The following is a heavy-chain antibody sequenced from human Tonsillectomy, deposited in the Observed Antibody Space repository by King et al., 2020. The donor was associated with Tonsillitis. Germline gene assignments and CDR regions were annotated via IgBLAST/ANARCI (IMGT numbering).Heavy chain of an antibody. V-gene: IGHV4-34*01. CDR2: INHSGST. Sequence: VQLQQWGAGLLKPSETLSLTCAVYGGSFSGYYWSWLRQPPGKGLEWIGEINHSGSTNYNPSLKSRVTISVDTSKNQFSLKLSSVTAADTAVYYCARGEYYYYDSSGPFDYWGQGTLVTVSS. CDR1: GGSFSGYY. CDR3: ARGEYYYYDSSGPFDY. D-gene: IGHD3-22*01. J-gene: IGHJ4*02.